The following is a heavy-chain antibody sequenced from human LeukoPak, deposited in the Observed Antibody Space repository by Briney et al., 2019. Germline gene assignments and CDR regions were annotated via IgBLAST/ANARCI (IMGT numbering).Heavy chain of an antibody. CDR2: INPNSGGT. D-gene: IGHD3-10*01. V-gene: IGHV1-2*02. CDR1: GYTFTGYY. CDR3: ATDREGSGSYYKYNWFDP. J-gene: IGHJ5*02. Sequence: GASVKVSCKASGYTFTGYYMHWVRQAPGQGLEWMGWINPNSGGTNYAQKFQGRVTMTRDTSISTAYMELSRLRSDDTAVYYCATDREGSGSYYKYNWFDPWGQGTLVTVSS.